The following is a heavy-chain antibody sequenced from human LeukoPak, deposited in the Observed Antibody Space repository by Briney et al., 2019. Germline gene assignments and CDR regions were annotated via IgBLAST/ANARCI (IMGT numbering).Heavy chain of an antibody. CDR2: IYYTGST. D-gene: IGHD3-16*02. Sequence: PSETLSLTCPVSGGSVSSSRYYWGWIRQPPGKGLEWIGSIYYTGSTYYKPSLKSRVTISVDASKNQFSLKLSSVTAADTAVYYCAKYVWGSYPTFEDYWGQGTLVTVSS. CDR1: GGSVSSSRYY. CDR3: AKYVWGSYPTFEDY. V-gene: IGHV4-39*07. J-gene: IGHJ4*02.